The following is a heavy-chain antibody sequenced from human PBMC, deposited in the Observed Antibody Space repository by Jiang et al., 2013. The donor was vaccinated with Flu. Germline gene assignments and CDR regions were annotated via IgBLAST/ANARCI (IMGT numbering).Heavy chain of an antibody. J-gene: IGHJ6*02. D-gene: IGHD3-10*01. V-gene: IGHV4-34*01. Sequence: PSETLSLTCAVYGGSFSGYYWSWIRQPPGKGLEWIGEINHSGSTNYNPSLKSRVTISVDTSKNQFSLKLSSVTAADTAVYCCARGYVMGYYGSGSYPPLYYYYGMDVWGQGTTVTVSS. CDR1: GGSFSGYY. CDR2: INHSGST. CDR3: ARGYVMGYYGSGSYPPLYYYYGMDV.